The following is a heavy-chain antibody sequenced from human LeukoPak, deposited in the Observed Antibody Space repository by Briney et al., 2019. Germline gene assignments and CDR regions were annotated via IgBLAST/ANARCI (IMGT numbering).Heavy chain of an antibody. V-gene: IGHV3-21*01. Sequence: GGSLRLSCAASGFTFSSYSMNWVRQAPGKGLEWVSSISSSSSYIYYADSVRGRFTISRDNAKNSLYLQMNSLRAEDTAGYYWAREGGGMATYFDYWGQGTLVTVSS. CDR3: AREGGGMATYFDY. D-gene: IGHD5-24*01. CDR1: GFTFSSYS. CDR2: ISSSSSYI. J-gene: IGHJ4*02.